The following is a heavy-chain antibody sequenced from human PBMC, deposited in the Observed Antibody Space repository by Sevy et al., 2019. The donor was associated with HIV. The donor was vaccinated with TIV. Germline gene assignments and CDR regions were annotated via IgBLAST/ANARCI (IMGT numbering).Heavy chain of an antibody. CDR1: GYTFTSYG. J-gene: IGHJ5*02. Sequence: ASVKVSCKASGYTFTSYGISWVRQAPGQGLEWMGWISAYNGNTNYAQKLQGRVTMTTDTSTSTAYMELRSLRSDDTAVYYCARDQGCSSTSCPNWLDPWGQGTLVTVSS. D-gene: IGHD2-2*01. V-gene: IGHV1-18*01. CDR2: ISAYNGNT. CDR3: ARDQGCSSTSCPNWLDP.